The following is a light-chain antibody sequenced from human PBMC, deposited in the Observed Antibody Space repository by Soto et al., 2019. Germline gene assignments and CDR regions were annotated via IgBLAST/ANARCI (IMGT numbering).Light chain of an antibody. J-gene: IGKJ5*01. CDR1: QSVRIY. V-gene: IGKV3-11*01. Sequence: EVVLTQSPATLSLSRVERARLGFMASQSVRIYLAWYQQKPGQAPRLLIYDASNRATGIPARFSGSGSGTDFTLTISSLEPEDFAIYYCQQRYIWPPLTFGQGTRLEIK. CDR2: DAS. CDR3: QQRYIWPPLT.